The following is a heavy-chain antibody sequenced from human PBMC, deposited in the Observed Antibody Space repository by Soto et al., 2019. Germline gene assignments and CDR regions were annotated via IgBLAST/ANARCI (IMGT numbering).Heavy chain of an antibody. CDR3: AKGRSYYYYYGVDV. J-gene: IGHJ6*02. V-gene: IGHV3-30*18. CDR1: GFTFSSYG. Sequence: PGGSLRLSCAASGFTFSSYGMHWVRQAPGKGLEWVAVISYDGGNKYYADSVKGRFTISRDNSKNTLYLQMNSLRAEDTAVYYCAKGRSYYYYYGVDVWGQGTTVTVSS. CDR2: ISYDGGNK.